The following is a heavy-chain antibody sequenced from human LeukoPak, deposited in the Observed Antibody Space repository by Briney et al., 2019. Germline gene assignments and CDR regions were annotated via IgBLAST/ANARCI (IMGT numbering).Heavy chain of an antibody. CDR3: ASVRGYYYYDMDV. Sequence: SETLSLTCTVSGGSISSSSYYWGWIRQPPGKGLEWIGSIYYSGSTYYNPSLKSRVTISVDTSKNHFSLKLTSVTAADTAVYYCASVRGYYYYDMDVWGQGTTVTVSS. V-gene: IGHV4-39*07. J-gene: IGHJ6*02. CDR2: IYYSGST. D-gene: IGHD6-19*01. CDR1: GGSISSSSYY.